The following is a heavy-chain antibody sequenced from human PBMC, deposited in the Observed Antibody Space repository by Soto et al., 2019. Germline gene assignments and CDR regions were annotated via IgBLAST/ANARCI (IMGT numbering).Heavy chain of an antibody. CDR1: GGSLSSGDSY. J-gene: IGHJ4*02. CDR3: AAEDIVLMVYAFDY. D-gene: IGHD2-8*01. Sequence: QVQLQESGPGLVKPSQTLSLTGTVSGGSLSSGDSYWSWIRQPPGKGLEWIGYIYNSGTTSYNPSLKSRLTISADTSKNQFSLNLSSVTAADTAVYYCAAEDIVLMVYAFDYWGQGILVTVSS. V-gene: IGHV4-30-4*01. CDR2: IYNSGTT.